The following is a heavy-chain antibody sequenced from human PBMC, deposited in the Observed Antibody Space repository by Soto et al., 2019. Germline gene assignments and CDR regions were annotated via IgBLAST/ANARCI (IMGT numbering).Heavy chain of an antibody. D-gene: IGHD4-17*01. CDR1: GYTFATYY. J-gene: IGHJ2*01. Sequence: QVQLVQSGAEVKKPEASVEVSCKASGYTFATYYIHLVRHAPGQGLEWMGVINPGGVSTKYAQKFQDRVTMTIDTSTSTVYMDLSSLRSEDTAVYFCARGGNGDNVGYWYFDLWGRGTLVTVSP. CDR3: ARGGNGDNVGYWYFDL. CDR2: INPGGVST. V-gene: IGHV1-46*01.